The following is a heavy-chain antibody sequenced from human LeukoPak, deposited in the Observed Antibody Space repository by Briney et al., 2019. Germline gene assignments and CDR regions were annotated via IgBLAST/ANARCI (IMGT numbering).Heavy chain of an antibody. J-gene: IGHJ2*01. CDR2: IYYSGST. CDR1: GGSISSYY. Sequence: SETLSLTCTVSGGSISSYYWSWMPQPPGKALEWIGYIYYSGSTNYNPSLKSRVTISVDTSKNQFSLKLSSVTAADTAVYYCARVKKGLRPVDLWGRGTLVTVSS. V-gene: IGHV4-59*01. D-gene: IGHD6-6*01. CDR3: ARVKKGLRPVDL.